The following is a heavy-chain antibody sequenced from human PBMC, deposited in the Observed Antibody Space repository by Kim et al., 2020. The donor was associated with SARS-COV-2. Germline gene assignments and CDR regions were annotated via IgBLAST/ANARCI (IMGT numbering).Heavy chain of an antibody. J-gene: IGHJ6*02. Sequence: SETLSLTCAVSGGSFNYYYWSWIRQSPGKGLEWIGESNYEGSTNYNPSLKSRVTIAVDTSKNQLSLKLSSVTAAETAVYYCARDRGSYGMDVWGQGTTVT. CDR3: ARDRGSYGMDV. CDR1: GGSFNYYY. V-gene: IGHV4-34*01. CDR2: SNYEGST. D-gene: IGHD3-10*01.